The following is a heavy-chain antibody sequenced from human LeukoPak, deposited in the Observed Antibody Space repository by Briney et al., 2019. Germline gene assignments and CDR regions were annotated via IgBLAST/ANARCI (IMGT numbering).Heavy chain of an antibody. D-gene: IGHD2-21*02. J-gene: IGHJ1*01. Sequence: GGSLRLSCGASGFTFSYHWMHWVRQVPGKGLVWVSRIDGGGSSTSYADSVKGRFSISRDNAKSTLYLQMSSLRAEDTAVYYCATWGDTTAEYFQRWGQGTLVTVSS. CDR3: ATWGDTTAEYFQR. V-gene: IGHV3-74*01. CDR1: GFTFSYHW. CDR2: IDGGGSST.